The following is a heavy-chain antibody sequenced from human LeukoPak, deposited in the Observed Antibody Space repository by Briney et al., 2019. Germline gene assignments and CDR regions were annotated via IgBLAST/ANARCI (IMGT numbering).Heavy chain of an antibody. Sequence: SGPTLVNPTQTLTLTCTLSGFSLSTRGVGVGWIRQPPGKALEWLALIYWGDDKRYSPSLKSRLTITKDTSKNQVVLTMTNMDPVDTATYSCARRIHGDSEGAYDCWGQGTLVTVSS. D-gene: IGHD4-17*01. CDR2: IYWGDDK. CDR1: GFSLSTRGVG. V-gene: IGHV2-5*02. CDR3: ARRIHGDSEGAYDC. J-gene: IGHJ4*02.